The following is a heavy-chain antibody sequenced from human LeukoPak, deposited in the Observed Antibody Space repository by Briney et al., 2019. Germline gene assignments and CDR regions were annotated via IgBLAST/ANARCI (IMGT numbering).Heavy chain of an antibody. CDR3: IRDVNYSSDY. Sequence: SGPTLVNPTRTLTLTCTFSGFSLNTRGMAVGWIRQPPGKALEWLALIYWNDDKRYSPSLRGRLTITKDTSKNQVVLTLTNMDPVDTGTYHCIRDVNYSSDYWGQGTLVTVSS. V-gene: IGHV2-5*04. CDR1: GFSLNTRGMA. CDR2: IYWNDDK. J-gene: IGHJ4*02. D-gene: IGHD4-11*01.